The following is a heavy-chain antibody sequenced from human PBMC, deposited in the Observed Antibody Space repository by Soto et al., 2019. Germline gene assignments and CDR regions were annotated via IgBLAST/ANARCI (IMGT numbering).Heavy chain of an antibody. D-gene: IGHD5-18*01. CDR3: ARERYSYGLYDLDY. CDR2: ITSSGSTT. J-gene: IGHJ4*02. Sequence: QVQLVESGGDLVKPGGSLRLSCAASGFTFSDYYMSWIRQAPGKGLEWVSSITSSGSTTYYTDSVKGRFTISSDNAKNSLYLQMHSLRAELTAVYYCARERYSYGLYDLDYWGQGNLVTVSS. CDR1: GFTFSDYY. V-gene: IGHV3-11*01.